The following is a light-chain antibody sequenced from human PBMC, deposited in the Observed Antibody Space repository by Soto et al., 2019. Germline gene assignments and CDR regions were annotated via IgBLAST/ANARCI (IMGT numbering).Light chain of an antibody. CDR1: SGSIASNF. CDR2: EDD. Sequence: LTQPHSVSESPGKTVTISCTRSSGSIASNFVHWYQQRPGSAPTTLIYEDDRRPSGVPDRFSGSIDSSSNSASLTISGLKTEDEADYYCQSFDSSNHVIFGGGTKLTVL. CDR3: QSFDSSNHVI. J-gene: IGLJ2*01. V-gene: IGLV6-57*04.